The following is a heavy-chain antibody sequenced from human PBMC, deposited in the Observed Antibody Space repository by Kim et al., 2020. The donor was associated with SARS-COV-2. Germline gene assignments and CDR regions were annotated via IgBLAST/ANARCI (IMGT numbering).Heavy chain of an antibody. D-gene: IGHD3-22*01. V-gene: IGHV4-39*07. CDR2: IYYSGST. CDR3: AREGGAWAYYDSSGYSNDAFDI. CDR1: GGSISSSSYY. J-gene: IGHJ3*02. Sequence: SETLSLTCTVSGGSISSSSYYWGWIRQPPGKGLEWIGSIYYSGSTYYNPSLKSRVTISVDTSKNQFSLKLSSVTAADTAVYYCAREGGAWAYYDSSGYSNDAFDIWGQGTMVTVSS.